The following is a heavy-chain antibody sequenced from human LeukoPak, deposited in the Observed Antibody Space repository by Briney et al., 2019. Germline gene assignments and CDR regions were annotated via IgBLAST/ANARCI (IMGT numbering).Heavy chain of an antibody. J-gene: IGHJ3*02. CDR3: ARARMVRGVLTGAIDI. CDR2: INSDGSDT. Sequence: GGSLRLSCAASGFTFSPYWMHWVRQAPGKGLVWVSRINSDGSDTTYADSVKGRFTISRDNAKNTLYLEMNSLRVEDTAVYYCARARMVRGVLTGAIDIWGQGTMVTVSS. D-gene: IGHD3-10*01. V-gene: IGHV3-74*01. CDR1: GFTFSPYW.